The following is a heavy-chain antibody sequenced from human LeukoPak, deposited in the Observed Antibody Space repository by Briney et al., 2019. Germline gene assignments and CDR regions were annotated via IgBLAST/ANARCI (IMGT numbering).Heavy chain of an antibody. V-gene: IGHV3-23*01. Sequence: PGGSLRLSCAASGFTFSSYAMSWVRQAPGKGLEWVSAISGSGGSTYYADSVKGRFTISRDNSKNTLYLQMNSLRAEDTAVYYCAKRKYYDSSGYPFDYWGQGTLVTVSS. J-gene: IGHJ4*02. CDR2: ISGSGGST. CDR3: AKRKYYDSSGYPFDY. D-gene: IGHD3-22*01. CDR1: GFTFSSYA.